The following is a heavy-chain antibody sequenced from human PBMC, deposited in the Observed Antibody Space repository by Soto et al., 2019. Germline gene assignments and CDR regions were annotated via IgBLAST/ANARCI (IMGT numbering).Heavy chain of an antibody. CDR2: FIPVYRTL. D-gene: IGHD3-3*01. Sequence: VKKPGSSVKISCKASGGXXGXSAINWVRQTPGQXLGXLGGFIPVYRTLNYAQKFQGRVTITADESTGTAYMTLSSLASNDTAVYYCATGVIWIGYFTVDSWGQGTRVTVSS. CDR1: GGXXGXSA. CDR3: ATGVIWIGYFTVDS. J-gene: IGHJ4*02. V-gene: IGHV1-69*01.